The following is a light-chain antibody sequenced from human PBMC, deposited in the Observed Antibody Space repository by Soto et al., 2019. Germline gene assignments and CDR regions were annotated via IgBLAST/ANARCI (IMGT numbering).Light chain of an antibody. V-gene: IGKV3-20*01. CDR1: QSVSSSY. J-gene: IGKJ1*01. CDR3: QQYGSSPQT. CDR2: GAS. Sequence: EIVLTQSAVSLSLSPLERATLSCMSSQSVSSSYLAWYQQKPGQAPRLLIYGASSRATGIPDRFSGSGSGTDFTLTISRLEPEDFAVYYCQQYGSSPQTFGQGTKVDIK.